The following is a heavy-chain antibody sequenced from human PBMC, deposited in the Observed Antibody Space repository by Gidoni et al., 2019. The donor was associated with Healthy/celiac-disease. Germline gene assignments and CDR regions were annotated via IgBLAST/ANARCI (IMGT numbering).Heavy chain of an antibody. CDR1: GFTFSSYA. CDR3: VKDLWYISPPYIGTDY. CDR2: ISSNGGST. D-gene: IGHD2-8*02. V-gene: IGHV3-64D*06. J-gene: IGHJ4*02. Sequence: EVQLVESGGGLVQPGGSLRLSCSASGFTFSSYAMHWVRQAPGKGLEYVSAISSNGGSTYYADSVKGRFTISRDNSKNTLYLQMSSLRAEDTAVYYCVKDLWYISPPYIGTDYWGQGTLVTVSS.